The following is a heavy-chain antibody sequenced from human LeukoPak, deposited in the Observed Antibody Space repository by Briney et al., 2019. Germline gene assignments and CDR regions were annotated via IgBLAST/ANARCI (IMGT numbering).Heavy chain of an antibody. CDR3: ARDRYNYSYYYFMDV. J-gene: IGHJ6*03. CDR1: GGSISSNSYY. V-gene: IGHV4-39*02. CDR2: IYYSGST. Sequence: SETLSLTCTVSGGSISSNSYYWGWIRQPPGKGLEWIGSIYYSGSTYYNPSLKSRVTISVDTSKNQFSLKLSSVTAADTAVYYCARDRYNYSYYYFMDVWGKGTTVTVSS. D-gene: IGHD5-18*01.